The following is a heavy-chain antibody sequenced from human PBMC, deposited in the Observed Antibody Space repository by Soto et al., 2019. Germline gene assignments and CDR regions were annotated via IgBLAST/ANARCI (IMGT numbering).Heavy chain of an antibody. V-gene: IGHV4-38-2*01. D-gene: IGHD2-15*01. J-gene: IGHJ6*02. CDR3: ASGGCSGGSCPLYYYYGMDV. CDR2: IYHSGST. Sequence: SETLSLTCAVSGYSISSGYYWGWIRQPPGKGLEWIGSIYHSGSTYYNPSLKSRVTISVDTSKNQFSLKLSSVTAADTAVYYCASGGCSGGSCPLYYYYGMDVWGQGTTLTVSS. CDR1: GYSISSGYY.